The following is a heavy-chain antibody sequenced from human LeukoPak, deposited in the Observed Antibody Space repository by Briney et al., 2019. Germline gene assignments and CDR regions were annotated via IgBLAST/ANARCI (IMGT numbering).Heavy chain of an antibody. D-gene: IGHD3-10*01. CDR2: INSDGSST. CDR1: GFTFISYW. Sequence: GGSLRLSCAASGFTFISYWMHWVRQAPGKGLVWFSRINSDGSSTSYADSVKGRVTISRDNAKNTLYLQMNSLRAEDTAVYYCARVPNYYGSGSYDYWGQGTLVTVSS. CDR3: ARVPNYYGSGSYDY. J-gene: IGHJ4*02. V-gene: IGHV3-74*01.